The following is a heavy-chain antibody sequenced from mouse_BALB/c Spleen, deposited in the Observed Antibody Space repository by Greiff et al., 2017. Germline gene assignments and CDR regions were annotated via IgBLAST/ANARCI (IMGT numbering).Heavy chain of an antibody. V-gene: IGHV14-3*02. J-gene: IGHJ3*01. CDR3: AVYYDYPWFAY. CDR2: IDPANGNT. D-gene: IGHD2-4*01. CDR1: GFNIKDTY. Sequence: VQLQQSGAELVKPGASVKLSCTASGFNIKDTYMHWVKQRPEQGLEWIGRIDPANGNTKYDPKFQGKATIAADTSSNTAYLQLSSLTSEDTAVYYCAVYYDYPWFAYWGQGTLVTVSA.